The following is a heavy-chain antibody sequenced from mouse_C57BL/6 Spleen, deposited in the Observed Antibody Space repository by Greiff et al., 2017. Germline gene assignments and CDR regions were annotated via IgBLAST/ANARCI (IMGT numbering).Heavy chain of an antibody. CDR3: ARSHYYGSSYDY. CDR2: INPNNGGT. CDR1: GYTFTDYY. D-gene: IGHD1-1*01. J-gene: IGHJ2*01. Sequence: EVQLQQSGPELVKPGASVKISCKASGYTFTDYYMNWVKQSHGKSLEWIGDINPNNGGTSYNQKFKGKATLTVDKSSSTAYMELRSLTSEDSAVYYCARSHYYGSSYDYGGQGTTRTGSS. V-gene: IGHV1-26*01.